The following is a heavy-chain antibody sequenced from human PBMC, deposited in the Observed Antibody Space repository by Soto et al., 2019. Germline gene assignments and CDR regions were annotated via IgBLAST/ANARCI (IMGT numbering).Heavy chain of an antibody. CDR2: IYGGDST. D-gene: IGHD2-15*01. CDR3: ARVDSVDYYYGMDV. J-gene: IGHJ6*02. Sequence: EVQLVESGGGLIQPGGSLRLSCAASGFTVSYFYMNWVRQAPGKGLEWVSVIYGGDSTYYADSVKGRFTTSRDSTKNTVYLQMNSLRAEDTAVYYCARVDSVDYYYGMDVWGQGTTVTVSS. CDR1: GFTVSYFY. V-gene: IGHV3-53*01.